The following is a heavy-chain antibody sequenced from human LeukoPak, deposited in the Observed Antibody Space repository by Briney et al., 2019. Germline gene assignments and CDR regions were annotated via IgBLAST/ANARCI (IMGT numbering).Heavy chain of an antibody. D-gene: IGHD3-3*02. J-gene: IGHJ4*02. CDR1: GFTFDDYA. V-gene: IGHV3-9*03. Sequence: GGSLRLSCAASGFTFDDYAMHWVRQAPGKGLEWVSGISWNSGSIGYADSVKGRFTISRDNAKSSLFLQMNSLRAEDMALYYCAKAALGTGFDYWGQGTLVTVPS. CDR3: AKAALGTGFDY. CDR2: ISWNSGSI.